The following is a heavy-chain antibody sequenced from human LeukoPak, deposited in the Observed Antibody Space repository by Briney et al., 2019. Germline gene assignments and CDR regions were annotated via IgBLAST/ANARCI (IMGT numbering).Heavy chain of an antibody. CDR2: INAGNGNT. D-gene: IGHD3-9*01. V-gene: IGHV1-3*01. CDR3: AREEQGILTGYYGFDY. Sequence: ASVKVSCKVSGYTLTELSMHWVRQAPGQRLEWMGWINAGNGNTKYSQKFQGRVTITRDTSASTAYMELSSLRSEDTAVYYCAREEQGILTGYYGFDYWGQGTLVTVSS. J-gene: IGHJ4*02. CDR1: GYTLTELS.